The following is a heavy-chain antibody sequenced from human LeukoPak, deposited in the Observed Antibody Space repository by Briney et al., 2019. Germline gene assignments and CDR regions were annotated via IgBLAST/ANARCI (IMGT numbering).Heavy chain of an antibody. Sequence: PSETLSLTCTVSGGSISSSSYYWGWIRQPPGKGLEWIGSIYYSGSTYYNPSLKSRVTMSLDTSKNQFSLKLSSVTAADTAVYYCARGEISFYSMDVWGKGTTVTVSS. V-gene: IGHV4-39*07. CDR2: IYYSGST. CDR1: GGSISSSSYY. D-gene: IGHD1-26*01. CDR3: ARGEISFYSMDV. J-gene: IGHJ6*03.